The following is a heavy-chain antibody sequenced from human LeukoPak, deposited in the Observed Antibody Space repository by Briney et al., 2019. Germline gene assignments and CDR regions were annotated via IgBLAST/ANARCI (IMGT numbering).Heavy chain of an antibody. CDR1: GFTFSDYY. CDR2: ISSSSNLI. D-gene: IGHD1-26*01. J-gene: IGHJ5*02. V-gene: IGHV3-11*01. CDR3: ARERPRVGANDGNWFDP. Sequence: GGSLRLSCAASGFTFSDYYMSWIRQAPGKGLEWVSYISSSSNLIYYADSVKGRFTISRDNAKNSLYLQMNSLRAEDTAVYYCARERPRVGANDGNWFDPWGQGTLVIVSS.